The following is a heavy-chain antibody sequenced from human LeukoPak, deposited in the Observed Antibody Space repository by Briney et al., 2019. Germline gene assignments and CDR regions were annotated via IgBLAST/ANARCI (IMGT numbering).Heavy chain of an antibody. J-gene: IGHJ4*02. Sequence: TTSETLSLTCTVSVDPIIVYSDYQWTWLRQSPEKGLEWIGYIYYSGSTNYNPSLKSRVTISLDTSKNQFSLKLTSETAADTAVYYCVREYSGFDYWGQGTLVTVSS. V-gene: IGHV4-61*08. CDR2: IYYSGST. D-gene: IGHD1-26*01. CDR1: VDPIIVYSDYQ. CDR3: VREYSGFDY.